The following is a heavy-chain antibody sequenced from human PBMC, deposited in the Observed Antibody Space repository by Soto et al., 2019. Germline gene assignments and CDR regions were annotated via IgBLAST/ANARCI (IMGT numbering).Heavy chain of an antibody. D-gene: IGHD6-19*01. CDR2: IRGSDDST. Sequence: PGGSLRLSCAASGFTFNKADLSWVRQAPGKGLEWVSLIRGSDDSTLYSDSVKGRFTISRDNSKNTLYLQMNSLSADDTARYHSAKDWQFDYWGQGTLVTVSS. CDR1: GFTFNKAD. J-gene: IGHJ4*02. CDR3: AKDWQFDY. V-gene: IGHV3-23*01.